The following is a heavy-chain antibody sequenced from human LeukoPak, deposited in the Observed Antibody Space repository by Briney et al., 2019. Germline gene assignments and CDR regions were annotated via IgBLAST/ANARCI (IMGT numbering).Heavy chain of an antibody. CDR2: IYQSGST. CDR1: GYSISSGYY. CDR3: ARVVSSSWYVGYYYYYMDV. D-gene: IGHD6-13*01. V-gene: IGHV4-38-2*02. J-gene: IGHJ6*03. Sequence: SETLSLTCTVSGYSISSGYYWGWIRQSPRKGLEWIGSIYQSGSTYYNPSLQSRVAISVDTSKNQFSLKLSSVTAADTAVYYCARVVSSSWYVGYYYYYMDVWGKGTTVTVSS.